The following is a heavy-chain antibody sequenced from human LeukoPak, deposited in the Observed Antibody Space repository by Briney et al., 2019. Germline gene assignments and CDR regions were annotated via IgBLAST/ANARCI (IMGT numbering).Heavy chain of an antibody. CDR3: ATRNYYDSSGYYPLAFDY. J-gene: IGHJ4*02. CDR2: INRSGSS. V-gene: IGHV4-34*01. D-gene: IGHD3-22*01. Sequence: PSETLSLTCGVYGGSFRGYYWSWIRQPPGKGLEWIGEINRSGSSNYNPSLKSRVTISVDTSKNQFSLKLSSVAAADTAVYYCATRNYYDSSGYYPLAFDYWGQGTLVTVSS. CDR1: GGSFRGYY.